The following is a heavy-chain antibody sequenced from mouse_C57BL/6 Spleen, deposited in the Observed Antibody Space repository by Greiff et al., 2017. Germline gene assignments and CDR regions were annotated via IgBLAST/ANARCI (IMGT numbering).Heavy chain of an antibody. CDR2: IYPGSGST. V-gene: IGHV1-55*01. J-gene: IGHJ1*03. Sequence: QVQLQQPGAELVKPGASVKMSCKASGYTFTSYWITWVKQRPGQGLEWIGDIYPGSGSTNYNEKFKSKATLTVDTSSSTAYMQLSSLTSEDSAVYYCARSVYYGNSEWYFDVWGTGTTVTVSS. CDR3: ARSVYYGNSEWYFDV. D-gene: IGHD2-1*01. CDR1: GYTFTSYW.